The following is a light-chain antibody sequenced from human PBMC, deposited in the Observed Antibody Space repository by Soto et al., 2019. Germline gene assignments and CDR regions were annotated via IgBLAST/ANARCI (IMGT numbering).Light chain of an antibody. CDR2: DNN. Sequence: QSVLTQPPSMSAAPGQKVTISCSGSSSNIDNNYVSWYQQLPGTAPRLLIYDNNKRPSGISDRFFASKSGTSATLGITGLQTGDEGIYYCGTWDNSLSSVVFGGGTQLTVL. J-gene: IGLJ2*01. CDR1: SSNIDNNY. V-gene: IGLV1-51*01. CDR3: GTWDNSLSSVV.